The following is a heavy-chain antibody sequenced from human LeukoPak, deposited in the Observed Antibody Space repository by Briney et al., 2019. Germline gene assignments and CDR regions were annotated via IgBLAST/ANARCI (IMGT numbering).Heavy chain of an antibody. D-gene: IGHD6-13*01. CDR1: GYTFTSYG. CDR3: ARDLIAAAGTWAYYYGMDV. Sequence: ASVKVSCKASGYTFTSYGISWARQAPGQGLEWMGWISAYNGNTNYAQKLQGRVTMTTDTSTSTAYMELRSLRSDDTAVYYCARDLIAAAGTWAYYYGMDVWGQGTTVTVSS. J-gene: IGHJ6*02. V-gene: IGHV1-18*01. CDR2: ISAYNGNT.